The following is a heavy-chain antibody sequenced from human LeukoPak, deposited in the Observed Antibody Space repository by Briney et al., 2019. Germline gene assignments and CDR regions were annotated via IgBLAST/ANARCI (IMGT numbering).Heavy chain of an antibody. Sequence: SETLSLTCAVYGGSFSGYYWSWIRQPPGKGLEWIGEINHSGSTNYNPSLKSRVTISVDTSKNQFSLKLSSVTAADTAVYYCAENYDYYYYGMDVWGQGTTVTVSS. CDR2: INHSGST. CDR3: AENYDYYYYGMDV. D-gene: IGHD3-16*01. CDR1: GGSFSGYY. J-gene: IGHJ6*02. V-gene: IGHV4-34*01.